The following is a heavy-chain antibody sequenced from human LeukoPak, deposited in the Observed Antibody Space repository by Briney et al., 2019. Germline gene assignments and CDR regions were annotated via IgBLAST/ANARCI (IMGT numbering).Heavy chain of an antibody. J-gene: IGHJ4*02. Sequence: SETLSLTCTVSGGSISSYYWSWIRQPPGKGLEWIGYIYHSGSTNYNPSLKSRVTIAVDTSKNQFSLKLSSVTAADTAVYYCAMRGTSDYWGQGTLVTVSS. D-gene: IGHD2-15*01. V-gene: IGHV4-59*08. CDR3: AMRGTSDY. CDR1: GGSISSYY. CDR2: IYHSGST.